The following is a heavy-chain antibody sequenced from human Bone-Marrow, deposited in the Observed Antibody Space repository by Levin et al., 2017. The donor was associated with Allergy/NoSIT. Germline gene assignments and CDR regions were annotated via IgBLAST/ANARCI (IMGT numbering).Heavy chain of an antibody. CDR1: GFTFSGSA. J-gene: IGHJ3*02. Sequence: GESLKISCAASGFTFSGSAMHWVRQASGKGLEWVGRIRSKANSYATAYAASVKGRFTISRDDSKNTAYLQMNSLKTEDTAVYYCTHDSNCSGGSCYPEDGGGAFDIWGQGTMVTVSS. D-gene: IGHD2-15*01. CDR2: IRSKANSYAT. V-gene: IGHV3-73*01. CDR3: THDSNCSGGSCYPEDGGGAFDI.